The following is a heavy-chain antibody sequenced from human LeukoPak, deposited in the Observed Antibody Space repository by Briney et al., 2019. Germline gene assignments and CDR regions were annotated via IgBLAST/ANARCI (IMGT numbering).Heavy chain of an antibody. CDR3: TTDLPP. CDR2: IRSKIDGGTT. Sequence: GGSLRLSCAASGFTFSNVWMAWVRQAPGKGLEWVGRIRSKIDGGTTDYAAPVKGRFTISRDDSKNTLYLQMNRLKIEDTALYYCTTDLPPWGQGTLVTVSS. CDR1: GFTFSNVW. J-gene: IGHJ5*02. V-gene: IGHV3-15*01.